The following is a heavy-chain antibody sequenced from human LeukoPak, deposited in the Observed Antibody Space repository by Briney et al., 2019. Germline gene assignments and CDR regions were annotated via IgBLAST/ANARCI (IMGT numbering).Heavy chain of an antibody. CDR1: GFTFSSYG. V-gene: IGHV3-33*01. Sequence: PGGSLRLSCAASGFTFSSYGMHWVRQAPGKGLEWVAVIWYDGSNKYYADSVKGRFTISRDNSKNTLYLQMNSLRAEDTAVYYCARSLEDYHYYGMDVWGKGTTVTVSS. J-gene: IGHJ6*04. CDR2: IWYDGSNK. CDR3: ARSLEDYHYYGMDV. D-gene: IGHD3-3*01.